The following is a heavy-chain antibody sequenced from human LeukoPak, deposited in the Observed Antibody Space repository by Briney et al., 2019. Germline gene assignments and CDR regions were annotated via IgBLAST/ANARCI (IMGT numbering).Heavy chain of an antibody. D-gene: IGHD5-12*01. J-gene: IGHJ4*02. CDR1: GFTLDDYA. CDR3: ARAGSHRNSGYDY. CDR2: ISWNSGSI. Sequence: GGSLRLSCAASGFTLDDYAMHWVRQAPGKGLEWVSGISWNSGSIDYADSVKGRFTISRDNAKNSLYLQMNSLRAEDTAVYYCARAGSHRNSGYDYWGQGTLVTVSS. V-gene: IGHV3-9*01.